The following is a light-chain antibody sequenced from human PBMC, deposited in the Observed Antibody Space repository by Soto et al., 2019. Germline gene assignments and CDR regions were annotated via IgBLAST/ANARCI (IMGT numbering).Light chain of an antibody. J-gene: IGLJ1*01. CDR2: DVS. CDR1: SSDVGGYNY. CDR3: SSYTSSSTLV. V-gene: IGLV2-14*01. Sequence: QSVLTQPASVSGSPGQSIPISCAGTSSDVGGYNYVSWYQQHPGKAPKLMIYDVSNRPSGVSNRFSGSKSGNTASLTISGLQSEDEADYYCSSYTSSSTLVFGTGTKLTVL.